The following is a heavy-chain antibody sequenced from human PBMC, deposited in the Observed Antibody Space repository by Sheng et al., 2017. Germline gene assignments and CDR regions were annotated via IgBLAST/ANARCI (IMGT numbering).Heavy chain of an antibody. CDR1: VAPSLVTT. Sequence: QVQLQESGPGLVRAFGDPCPSPALSLVAPSLVTTGAGSGSPQGRDWSTLAISITVGVPTTTPTLKSRLTISVDTSKDQFSLKLTSVTAADTAVYFCATSDESHPWGFDPWGQGTLVTVSS. CDR2: SITVGVP. J-gene: IGHJ5*02. CDR3: ATSDESHPWGFDP. V-gene: IGHV4-59*11.